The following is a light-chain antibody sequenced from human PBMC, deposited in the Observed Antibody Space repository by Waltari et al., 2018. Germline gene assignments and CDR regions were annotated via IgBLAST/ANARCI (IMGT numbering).Light chain of an antibody. CDR1: QNISSY. V-gene: IGKV1-39*01. Sequence: DIQMTQSPSSLSAFVGDRVTITCRASQNISSYLNWYQQKLGKAPKLLIYGASTLQSGVPSRFSGNGSGTDFTLTISSLQPEDFATYYCQQSYNTPKTFGQGTKLEIK. CDR2: GAS. J-gene: IGKJ2*01. CDR3: QQSYNTPKT.